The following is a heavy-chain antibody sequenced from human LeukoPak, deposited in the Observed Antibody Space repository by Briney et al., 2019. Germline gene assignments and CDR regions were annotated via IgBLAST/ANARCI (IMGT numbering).Heavy chain of an antibody. CDR2: IYYSGST. CDR3: AREGTPTYYDSSGYSNAFDI. D-gene: IGHD3-22*01. Sequence: PSETLSLTCTVSGGSISSYYWSWIRQPPGKGLEWIGYIYYSGSTNYNPSLKSRVTISVDTSKNQFSLKLSSVTAADTAVYYCAREGTPTYYDSSGYSNAFDIWGQGTMVTVSS. CDR1: GGSISSYY. V-gene: IGHV4-59*01. J-gene: IGHJ3*02.